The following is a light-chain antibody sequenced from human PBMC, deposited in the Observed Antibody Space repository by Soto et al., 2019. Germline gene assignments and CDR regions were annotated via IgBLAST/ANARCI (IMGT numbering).Light chain of an antibody. CDR1: SSDVGGLNY. V-gene: IGLV2-8*01. CDR2: EVS. CDR3: SSYAGSNNVV. Sequence: QSALTQPPSASGSPGQSVTIPCTGTSSDVGGLNYVSWYQPHPGKAPKLMIYEVSKRPSGVPDRFSGSKSGNRTSLTVSGVQAEDEADYYRSSYAGSNNVVFGGGTTLAVL. J-gene: IGLJ2*01.